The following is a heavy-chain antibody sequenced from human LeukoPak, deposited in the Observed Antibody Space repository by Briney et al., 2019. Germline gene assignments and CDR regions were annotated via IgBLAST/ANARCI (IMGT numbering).Heavy chain of an antibody. CDR1: GFTFSSYA. CDR2: ISASGGST. V-gene: IGHV3-23*01. Sequence: GGSLRLSCSASGFTFSSYAMSWVRQAPGKGLEWVSGISASGGSTDYADSVKGRFTISRDNSKNTLYLQMNSLRAEDTAVYYCAKLCSGGSCYWNYGGQGTLVTVPP. J-gene: IGHJ4*02. CDR3: AKLCSGGSCYWNY. D-gene: IGHD2-15*01.